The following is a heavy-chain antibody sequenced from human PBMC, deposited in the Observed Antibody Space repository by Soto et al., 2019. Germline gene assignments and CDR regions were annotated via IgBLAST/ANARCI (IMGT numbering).Heavy chain of an antibody. D-gene: IGHD1-26*01. CDR1: ELTFISYS. J-gene: IGHJ4*02. CDR3: ARDHMSGSYC. V-gene: IGHV3-30-3*01. Sequence: GGSLILSCTASELTFISYSRHWVRQATGKGLEWVAVISYDGSNKYYADSVKGRFTISRDNSKNTLYLQMNSLRAEDTSVYYCARDHMSGSYCWGQGTLVPVSS. CDR2: ISYDGSNK.